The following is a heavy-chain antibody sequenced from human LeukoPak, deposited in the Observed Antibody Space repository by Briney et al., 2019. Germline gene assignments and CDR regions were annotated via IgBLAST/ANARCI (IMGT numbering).Heavy chain of an antibody. V-gene: IGHV1-2*02. J-gene: IGHJ4*02. CDR1: GYTFTGYY. Sequence: ASVKVSCKASGYTFTGYYMHWVRQAPGQGLEWMGWINPNSGGTNYAQKFQGRVTMTRDTSISTAYMELSRLRSDDTAVYYCAKDYGGNEYYLDYWGQGTLVTVSS. CDR3: AKDYGGNEYYLDY. D-gene: IGHD4-23*01. CDR2: INPNSGGT.